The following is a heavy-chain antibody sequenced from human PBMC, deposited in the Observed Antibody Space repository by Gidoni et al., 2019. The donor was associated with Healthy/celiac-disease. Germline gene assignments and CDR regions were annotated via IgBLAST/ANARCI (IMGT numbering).Heavy chain of an antibody. CDR3: AKDRCSSTSCSAYYYGMDV. CDR1: GFTFDDYA. J-gene: IGHJ6*02. Sequence: EVQLVESGGGLVQPGRSLRLSCAASGFTFDDYAMHWVRQAPGKGLEWGSGISGNSGSIGYADSVKGRFTISRDNAKNSLYLQMNSLRAEDTAVYYCAKDRCSSTSCSAYYYGMDVWGQGTTVTVSS. CDR2: ISGNSGSI. V-gene: IGHV3-9*01. D-gene: IGHD2-2*01.